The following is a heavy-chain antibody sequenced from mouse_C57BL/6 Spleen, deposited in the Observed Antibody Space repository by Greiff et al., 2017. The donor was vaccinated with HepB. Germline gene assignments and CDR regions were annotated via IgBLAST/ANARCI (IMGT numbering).Heavy chain of an antibody. D-gene: IGHD2-4*01. Sequence: EVQVVESGPGLVKPSQSLSLTCSVTGYSITSGYYWNWIRQFPGNKLEWMGYISYDGSNNYNPSLKNRISITRDTSKNQFFLKLNSVTTEDTATYYCARVIYYDYDDYAMDYWGQGTSVTVSS. CDR3: ARVIYYDYDDYAMDY. J-gene: IGHJ4*01. V-gene: IGHV3-6*01. CDR2: ISYDGSN. CDR1: GYSITSGYY.